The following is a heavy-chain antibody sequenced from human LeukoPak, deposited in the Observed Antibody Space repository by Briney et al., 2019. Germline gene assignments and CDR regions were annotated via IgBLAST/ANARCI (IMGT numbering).Heavy chain of an antibody. CDR1: GGSFSGYY. D-gene: IGHD5-12*01. Sequence: SETLSLTCAVYGGSFSGYYWSWIRQPPGKGLEWIGEINHSGSTNYNPSLKSRVTISVDTSKNQFSQKLSSVTAADTAVYYCARGRVATQGAAFDIWGQGTMVTVSS. V-gene: IGHV4-34*01. CDR2: INHSGST. CDR3: ARGRVATQGAAFDI. J-gene: IGHJ3*02.